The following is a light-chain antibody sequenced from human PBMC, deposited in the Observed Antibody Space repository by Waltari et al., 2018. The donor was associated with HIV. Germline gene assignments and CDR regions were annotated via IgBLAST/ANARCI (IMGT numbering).Light chain of an antibody. J-gene: IGKJ1*01. CDR1: QSVSTN. CDR3: QQYSDWPRA. V-gene: IGKV3-15*01. Sequence: RASLSCIASQSVSTNLAWYHQVSGQAPRLLISDSSNRATGVPDRFSGSGSGTHFTLTISSLQSEDSGVYYCQQYSDWPRAFGLGTKVEV. CDR2: DSS.